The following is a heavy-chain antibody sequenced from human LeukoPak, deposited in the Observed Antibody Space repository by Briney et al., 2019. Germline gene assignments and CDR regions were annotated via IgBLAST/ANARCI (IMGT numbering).Heavy chain of an antibody. D-gene: IGHD2-15*01. Sequence: SETLSLTCAVYGGSFSGYYWSRIRQPPGKGLEWIGEVNHSGSTNYNPSLKSRVTISVDTSKNQFSLKLSSVTAADTAVYYCASGAGVVVKGRYYGMDVWGQGTTVTVSS. CDR2: VNHSGST. CDR1: GGSFSGYY. J-gene: IGHJ6*02. V-gene: IGHV4-34*01. CDR3: ASGAGVVVKGRYYGMDV.